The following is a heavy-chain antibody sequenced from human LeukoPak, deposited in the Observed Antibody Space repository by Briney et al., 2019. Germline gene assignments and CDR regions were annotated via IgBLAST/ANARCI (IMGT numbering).Heavy chain of an antibody. D-gene: IGHD3-9*01. CDR3: ARGEDFERYYLAY. CDR1: GGSISIYY. J-gene: IGHJ4*02. V-gene: IGHV4-59*01. CDR2: IYYTGAT. Sequence: SETLSLTCSVSGGSISIYYWTWIRQIPGKGLEWIGYIYYTGATNYNPLFESRATISVDTSKNQFSLKLTSVTAADTAVYFCARGEDFERYYLAYWGQGTLVTVSS.